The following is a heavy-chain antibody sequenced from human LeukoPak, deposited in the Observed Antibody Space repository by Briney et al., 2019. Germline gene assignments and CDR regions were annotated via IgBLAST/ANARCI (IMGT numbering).Heavy chain of an antibody. CDR1: GFTFSNYV. J-gene: IGHJ4*02. D-gene: IGHD3-10*01. Sequence: GGSLRLSCAASGFTFSNYVMHWVRQAPGKGLEWVAVVWYGGNNQYYADSVKGRFTISRDNSKEILYLQMNSLRPEDTALYYCAKDIGGSYSGLDYWGQGTLVTVSS. CDR2: VWYGGNNQ. V-gene: IGHV3-30*02. CDR3: AKDIGGSYSGLDY.